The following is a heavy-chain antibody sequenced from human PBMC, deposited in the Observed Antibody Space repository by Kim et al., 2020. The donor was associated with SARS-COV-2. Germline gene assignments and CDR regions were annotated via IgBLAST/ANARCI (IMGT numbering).Heavy chain of an antibody. D-gene: IGHD2-2*01. CDR1: GGSISSSSYY. CDR3: ARDKSLYCSSTSCSPGNNNWFDP. CDR2: IYYSGST. Sequence: SETLSLTCTVSGGSISSSSYYWGWIRQPPGKGLEWIGSIYYSGSTYYNPSLKSRVTISVDTSKNQFSLKLSSVTAADTAVYYCARDKSLYCSSTSCSPGNNNWFDPWGQGTLVTVSS. J-gene: IGHJ5*02. V-gene: IGHV4-39*07.